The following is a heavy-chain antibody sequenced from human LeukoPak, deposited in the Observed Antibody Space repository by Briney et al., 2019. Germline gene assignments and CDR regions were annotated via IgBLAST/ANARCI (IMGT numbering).Heavy chain of an antibody. CDR2: ISYDGSNK. Sequence: GGSLRLSCAASGFTFSSYAMHWVRQAPGKGLEWAAVISYDGSNKYYADSVKGRFTISRDNSKNTLYLQMNSLRAEDTAVYYCAKAGRIPPIHAPFDYWGQGTLVTVSS. CDR3: AKAGRIPPIHAPFDY. D-gene: IGHD2-15*01. J-gene: IGHJ4*02. CDR1: GFTFSSYA. V-gene: IGHV3-30*04.